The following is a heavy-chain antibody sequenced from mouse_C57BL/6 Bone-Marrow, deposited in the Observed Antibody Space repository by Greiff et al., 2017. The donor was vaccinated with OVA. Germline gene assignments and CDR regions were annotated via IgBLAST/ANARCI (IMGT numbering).Heavy chain of an antibody. J-gene: IGHJ4*01. CDR3: ARSPLTTVVARDAMDY. CDR2: ISYSGST. CDR1: GYSITSDY. V-gene: IGHV3-8*01. D-gene: IGHD1-1*01. Sequence: EVKLQESGPGLAKPSQTLSLTCSVTGYSITSDYWNWIRKFPGNKLEYMGYISYSGSTYYNPSLKSRISITRDTSKNQYYLQLNSVTTEDTATYYCARSPLTTVVARDAMDYWGQGTSVTVSS.